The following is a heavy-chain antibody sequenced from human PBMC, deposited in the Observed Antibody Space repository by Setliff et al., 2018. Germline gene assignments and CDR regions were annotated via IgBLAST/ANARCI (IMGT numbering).Heavy chain of an antibody. Sequence: ASVQVSCKASGYTFTDYYMHWAQQAPGKGLEWMGRVDPEDGHTKYAEEFQGRITISADMSLDIAHMELGSLTSEDTAVYYCTTGLRHGVPYFDLWGQGTLVTVSS. D-gene: IGHD3-10*01. CDR2: VDPEDGHT. V-gene: IGHV1-69-2*01. CDR3: TTGLRHGVPYFDL. J-gene: IGHJ4*02. CDR1: GYTFTDYY.